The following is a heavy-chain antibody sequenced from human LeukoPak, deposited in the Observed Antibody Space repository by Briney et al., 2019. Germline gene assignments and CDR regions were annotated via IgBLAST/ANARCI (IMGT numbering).Heavy chain of an antibody. J-gene: IGHJ4*02. CDR1: GFTFDDYA. D-gene: IGHD5-12*01. CDR3: AKGVVAIDY. V-gene: IGHV3-9*01. CDR2: ISWNSGSI. Sequence: GGSLRLSCAASGFTFDDYAMHWVRQAPGKGLEWVSGISWNSGSIGYADSVKGRFTISRDNAENSLYLQMNSLRAEDTALYYCAKGVVAIDYWGQGTLVTVSS.